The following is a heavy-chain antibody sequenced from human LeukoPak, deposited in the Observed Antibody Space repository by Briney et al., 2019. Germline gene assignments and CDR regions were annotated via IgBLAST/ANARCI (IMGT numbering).Heavy chain of an antibody. V-gene: IGHV3-7*01. D-gene: IGHD3-10*01. CDR3: ARWFIWFGEFPNDAFDI. J-gene: IGHJ3*02. CDR1: GFTFSSYW. Sequence: GRSLRLSCAASGFTFSSYWMSWVRQAPGKGLEWVANIKQDGSEKYYVDSVKGRFTISRDNARNSLYLQMNSLRAEDTAVYYCARWFIWFGEFPNDAFDIWGQGTMVTVSS. CDR2: IKQDGSEK.